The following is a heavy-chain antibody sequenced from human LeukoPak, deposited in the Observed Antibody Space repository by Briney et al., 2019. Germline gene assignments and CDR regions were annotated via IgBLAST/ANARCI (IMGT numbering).Heavy chain of an antibody. D-gene: IGHD6-19*01. CDR2: INHSGST. J-gene: IGHJ4*02. Sequence: SETLSLTCAVYGGSFSGYYWSWIRQPPGKGLEWIGEINHSGSTNYNPSLKSRVTISVDTSKNQFSLKLSSVTAADTAVYYCARQSGRTLIAVAGTHNKYFDYWGQGTLVTVSS. CDR3: ARQSGRTLIAVAGTHNKYFDY. CDR1: GGSFSGYY. V-gene: IGHV4-34*01.